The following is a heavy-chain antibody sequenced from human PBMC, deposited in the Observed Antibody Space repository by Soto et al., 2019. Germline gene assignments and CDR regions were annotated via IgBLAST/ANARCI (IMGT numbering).Heavy chain of an antibody. Sequence: PGGSLRLSCAASGFTFSSYAMNWARQAPGKGLEWVSTITSSGGSTYYADSEKGRFTISRDNSKNTLYLQMNSLRAEDTAVYYCAKDTAASDSRRWDSWGQGTLVTVSS. J-gene: IGHJ4*02. CDR2: ITSSGGST. V-gene: IGHV3-23*01. CDR1: GFTFSSYA. D-gene: IGHD6-25*01. CDR3: AKDTAASDSRRWDS.